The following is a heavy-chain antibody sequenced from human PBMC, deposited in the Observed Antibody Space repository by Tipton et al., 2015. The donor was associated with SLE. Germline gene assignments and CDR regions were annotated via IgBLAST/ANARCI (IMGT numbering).Heavy chain of an antibody. CDR2: INHRGST. CDR1: GGSISSSSSYY. V-gene: IGHV4-34*01. CDR3: ARQILVQYLDH. J-gene: IGHJ4*02. Sequence: TLSLTCAVYGGSISSSSSYYWAWIRQPPGKGVEWIGEINHRGSTNYNPSLKSRVTISVDTSKNQFSLKLRSVTAADTAVYYCARQILVQYLDHWGQGSLVTVSS. D-gene: IGHD6-13*01.